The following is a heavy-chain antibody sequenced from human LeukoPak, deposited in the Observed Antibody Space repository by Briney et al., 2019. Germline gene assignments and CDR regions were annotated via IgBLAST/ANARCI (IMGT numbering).Heavy chain of an antibody. D-gene: IGHD6-19*01. CDR3: ARDSRIVVAGTELDY. CDR2: ISSSSSYI. J-gene: IGHJ4*02. CDR1: GFTFSSYS. Sequence: GGSLRLSCAASGFTFSSYSMNWVRQAPGKGLEWVSSISSSSSYIYYADSVKGRFTISRGNAKNSLYLQMNSLRAEDTAVYYCARDSRIVVAGTELDYWGQGTLVTVSS. V-gene: IGHV3-21*01.